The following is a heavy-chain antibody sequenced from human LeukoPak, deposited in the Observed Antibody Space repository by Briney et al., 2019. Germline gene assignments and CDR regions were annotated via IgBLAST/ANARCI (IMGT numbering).Heavy chain of an antibody. V-gene: IGHV1-24*01. D-gene: IGHD1-26*01. Sequence: ASVKVSCKVSGYTLTELSMHWVRQAPGKGLEWMGGFDPEDGETIYAQKFQGRVTMTEDTSTDTAYMELSSLRSEDTAVYYCASVLVGASKEGVAFDIWGQGTMVTVSS. CDR2: FDPEDGET. CDR3: ASVLVGASKEGVAFDI. J-gene: IGHJ3*02. CDR1: GYTLTELS.